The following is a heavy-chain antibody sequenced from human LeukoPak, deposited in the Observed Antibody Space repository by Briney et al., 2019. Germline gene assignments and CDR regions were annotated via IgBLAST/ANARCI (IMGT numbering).Heavy chain of an antibody. D-gene: IGHD5-12*01. V-gene: IGHV3-23*01. CDR2: ISGGGGNT. J-gene: IGHJ3*02. CDR3: AIYSGYGTNAFDI. CDR1: GFTFCSYA. Sequence: GGSLRLSCAAPGFTFCSYAMTWVRQGPGEGVGWGSDISGGGGNTYYADSVKGRFTISRDNSKNTLYLQMHSLRAEDTAVYYCAIYSGYGTNAFDIWGQGTMVTVSS.